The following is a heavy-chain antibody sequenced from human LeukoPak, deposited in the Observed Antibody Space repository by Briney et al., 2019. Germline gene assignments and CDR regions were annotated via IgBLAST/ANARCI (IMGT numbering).Heavy chain of an antibody. CDR1: GGSISSYY. D-gene: IGHD3-22*01. Sequence: SETLSLTCTVSGGSISSYYWSWIRQPPGKGLEWIGYIYYSGSTNYNPSLKSRVTISVDTSKNQFSLKLSSVTAADTAVYYCARFSRWGAYYYDSSGPYWGQGTLVTVSS. V-gene: IGHV4-59*12. CDR2: IYYSGST. J-gene: IGHJ4*02. CDR3: ARFSRWGAYYYDSSGPY.